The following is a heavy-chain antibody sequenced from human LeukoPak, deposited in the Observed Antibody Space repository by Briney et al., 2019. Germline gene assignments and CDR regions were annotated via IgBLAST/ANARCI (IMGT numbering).Heavy chain of an antibody. J-gene: IGHJ4*02. CDR1: VYTFTNFY. CDR2: MNPNSGDT. V-gene: IGHV1-2*02. D-gene: IGHD2-2*01. CDR3: ARRPINCIITNCYVNY. Sequence: ASVKVSCKASVYTFTNFYIHWVRQAPGQGLEWMGWMNPNSGDTSYAREFQDRVTMTRDTSLSTAYMELSRLRSDDTAVYFYARRPINCIITNCYVNYWGQGTLVTASS.